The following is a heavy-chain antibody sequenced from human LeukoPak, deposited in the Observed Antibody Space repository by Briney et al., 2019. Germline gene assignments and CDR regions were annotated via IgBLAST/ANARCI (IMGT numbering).Heavy chain of an antibody. Sequence: SETLSLTCAVYGGSFSGYYWSWIRQPPGKGLEWIGYIYYSGSTNYNPSLKSRVTISVDTSKNQFSLKLSSVTAADTAVYYCASFGALKGDFDYWGQGTLVTVSS. V-gene: IGHV4-59*01. J-gene: IGHJ4*02. D-gene: IGHD3-3*01. CDR3: ASFGALKGDFDY. CDR2: IYYSGST. CDR1: GGSFSGYY.